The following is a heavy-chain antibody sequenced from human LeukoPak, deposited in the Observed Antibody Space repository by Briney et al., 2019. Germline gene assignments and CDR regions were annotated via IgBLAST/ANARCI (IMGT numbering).Heavy chain of an antibody. CDR3: ARDKVLLWFGESVAIDY. Sequence: GGSLRLSCAASGFTFSSYWVSWVRQAPGKGLEWVANIKQDGSEKYYVDSVKGRFTISRDNAKNSLYLQMNSLRAEDTAVYYCARDKVLLWFGESVAIDYWGQGTLVTVSS. J-gene: IGHJ4*02. CDR2: IKQDGSEK. D-gene: IGHD3-10*01. CDR1: GFTFSSYW. V-gene: IGHV3-7*03.